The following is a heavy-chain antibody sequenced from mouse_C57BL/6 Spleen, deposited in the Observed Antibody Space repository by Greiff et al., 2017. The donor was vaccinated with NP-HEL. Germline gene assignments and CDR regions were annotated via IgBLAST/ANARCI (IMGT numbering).Heavy chain of an antibody. CDR1: GYTFTDHT. CDR3: SSDWACCDY. D-gene: IGHD4-1*01. Sequence: VQLQQSDAELVKPGASVKISCKVSGYTFTDHTIHWMKQRPEQGLAWIGYIYPRDGRTKYTEQFKGKATSTADTSSSTAYMQLNSLTSEGAAVYFCSSDWACCDYWGQGTTLTVSS. J-gene: IGHJ2*01. CDR2: IYPRDGRT. V-gene: IGHV1-78*01.